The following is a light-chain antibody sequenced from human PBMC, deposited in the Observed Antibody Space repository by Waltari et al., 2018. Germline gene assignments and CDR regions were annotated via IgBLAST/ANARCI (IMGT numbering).Light chain of an antibody. J-gene: IGKJ5*01. Sequence: VGDGVTITCRASQDISSWLAWYQQKPGKAPNLLIYDGYSLQSGVPSRFSGSGSGTVFTLTISSLQPEDFATYYCQQANSFPITFGQGTRLEIK. CDR1: QDISSW. CDR2: DGY. CDR3: QQANSFPIT. V-gene: IGKV1-12*01.